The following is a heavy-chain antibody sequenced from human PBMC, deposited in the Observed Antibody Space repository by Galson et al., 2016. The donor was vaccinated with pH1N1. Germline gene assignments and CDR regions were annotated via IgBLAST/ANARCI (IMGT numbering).Heavy chain of an antibody. V-gene: IGHV3-33*01. CDR3: AREWGDDSGSQSAGYFHY. J-gene: IGHJ4*02. D-gene: IGHD3-22*01. CDR1: GFKFSDYG. CDR2: VWARVDNK. Sequence: SLRLSCAASGFKFSDYGMHWVRQAPGKGLEWVAIVWARVDNKYYADSVKGRFIISRDNSKNTIYLQMNSLRVEDSAMYYCAREWGDDSGSQSAGYFHYWGQGALVTVSS.